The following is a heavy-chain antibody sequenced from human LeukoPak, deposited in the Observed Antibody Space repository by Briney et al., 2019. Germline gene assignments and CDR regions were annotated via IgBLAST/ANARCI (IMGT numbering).Heavy chain of an antibody. D-gene: IGHD2-2*01. CDR2: ISYDGSNK. J-gene: IGHJ4*02. CDR3: AKDPPPKRVVVVPAAYDY. V-gene: IGHV3-30-3*01. CDR1: GFTFSSSA. Sequence: GGSLRLSCAASGFTFSSSAMHWVRQAPGKGLEWVAVISYDGSNKYYADSVKGRFTISRDTSKNTLYLQMNSLRAEDTAVYYCAKDPPPKRVVVVPAAYDYWGQGTLVTVSS.